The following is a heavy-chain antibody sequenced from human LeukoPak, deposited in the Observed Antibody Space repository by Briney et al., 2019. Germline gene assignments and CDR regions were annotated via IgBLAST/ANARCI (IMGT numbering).Heavy chain of an antibody. CDR3: ARHDYSTNWFDP. V-gene: IGHV4-39*01. Sequence: KPSETLSLTCTVSGGSISSSSYYWGWIRQPPGKGLEWIGSIYYSGSTYYNPSPKSRVTISVDTSKNQFSLKLSSVTAADTAVYYCARHDYSTNWFDPWGQGTLVTVSS. CDR2: IYYSGST. CDR1: GGSISSSSYY. J-gene: IGHJ5*02. D-gene: IGHD4-11*01.